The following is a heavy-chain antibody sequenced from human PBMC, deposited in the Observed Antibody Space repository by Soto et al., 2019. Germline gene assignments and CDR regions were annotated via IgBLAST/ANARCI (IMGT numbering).Heavy chain of an antibody. CDR2: INPNSGGT. D-gene: IGHD5-18*01. CDR3: ARGAMDTTGDLDY. CDR1: GYTFTGYY. Sequence: QVQLVQSGAEVKKPGASVKVSCKASGYTFTGYYMHWVRQAPGQGLEWMGWINPNSGGTNYAQKFQGWVTMTRDTSISTDNMELSRLRSDDTAVYYCARGAMDTTGDLDYWGQGTLVTVSS. V-gene: IGHV1-2*04. J-gene: IGHJ4*02.